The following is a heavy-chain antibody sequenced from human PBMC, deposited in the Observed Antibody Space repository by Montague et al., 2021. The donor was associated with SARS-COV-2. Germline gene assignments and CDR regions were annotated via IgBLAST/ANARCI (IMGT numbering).Heavy chain of an antibody. CDR3: ARPSMVSRNYYYYGIDV. D-gene: IGHD2-21*01. CDR2: IYHSGIT. J-gene: IGHJ6*02. V-gene: IGHV4-59*01. CDR1: GGSLSSYY. Sequence: SETLSLTCTVSGGSLSSYYWSWIRQPPGKGLEWIGYIYHSGITHYSPSLKSRVAISLDTSKNQFSLTLNSVTAADTAVYYCARPSMVSRNYYYYGIDVWGQGTTVTVSS.